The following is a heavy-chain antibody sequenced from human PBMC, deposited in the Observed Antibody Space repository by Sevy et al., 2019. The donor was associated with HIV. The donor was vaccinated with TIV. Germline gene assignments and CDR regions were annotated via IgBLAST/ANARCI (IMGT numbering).Heavy chain of an antibody. CDR3: ARVDRAYYDGSAFDF. V-gene: IGHV4-61*02. Sequence: SETLSLTCTVSGGSFSSGNYYWSWIRQPAGKGLEWIGRIYNSGSTNYNPSLKSRVTISVDTSKNQFSLRLSSVTAPDTAVYYCARVDRAYYDGSAFDFWGQGTLVTVSS. CDR2: IYNSGST. D-gene: IGHD3-22*01. CDR1: GGSFSSGNYY. J-gene: IGHJ4*02.